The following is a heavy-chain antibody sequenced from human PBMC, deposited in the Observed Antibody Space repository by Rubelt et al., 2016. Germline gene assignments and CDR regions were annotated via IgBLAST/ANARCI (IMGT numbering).Heavy chain of an antibody. V-gene: IGHV3-23*01. Sequence: VRQAPGKGLEWVSAISGSGGSTYYADSVKGRFTISRDNSKNTLYLQMNSLRAEDTAVYYCAKHGATIPFEYWGQGTLVTVSS. D-gene: IGHD1-26*01. CDR2: ISGSGGST. J-gene: IGHJ4*02. CDR3: AKHGATIPFEY.